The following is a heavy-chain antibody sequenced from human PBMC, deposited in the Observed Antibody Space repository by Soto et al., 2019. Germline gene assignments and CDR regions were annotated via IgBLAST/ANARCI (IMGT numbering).Heavy chain of an antibody. CDR1: GGTFTSYA. CDR3: ARDQGLFVHTGMVIDYYGMDV. J-gene: IGHJ6*02. Sequence: QVHLVQSGAEVRQPGSSVKVSCTTSGGTFTSYAVSWVRQVPGQGLQWMGGIIPGFDTTFYAQKFQGRVTITADESTNSAYMELLGLRSEDTAVYYCARDQGLFVHTGMVIDYYGMDVWGPGTTVTVSS. D-gene: IGHD5-18*01. V-gene: IGHV1-69*01. CDR2: IIPGFDTT.